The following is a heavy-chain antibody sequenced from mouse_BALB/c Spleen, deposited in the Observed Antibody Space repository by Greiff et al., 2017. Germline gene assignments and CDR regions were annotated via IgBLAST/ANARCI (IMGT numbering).Heavy chain of an antibody. CDR1: GYAFTNYL. CDR3: ARRDGLRGYFDY. Sequence: VQLQESGAELVRPGTSVKVSCKASGYAFTNYLIEWVKQRPGQGLEWIGVINPGSGGTNYNEKFKGKATLTADKSSSTAYMQLSSLTSDDSAVYFCARRDGLRGYFDYWGQGTTLTVSS. D-gene: IGHD2-2*01. V-gene: IGHV1-54*01. CDR2: INPGSGGT. J-gene: IGHJ2*01.